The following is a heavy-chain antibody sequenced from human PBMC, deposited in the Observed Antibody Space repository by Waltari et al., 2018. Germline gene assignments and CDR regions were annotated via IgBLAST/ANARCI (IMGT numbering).Heavy chain of an antibody. CDR1: GGSIRRYY. J-gene: IGHJ4*02. V-gene: IGHV4-4*07. CDR2: IYTSGST. D-gene: IGHD6-13*01. CDR3: ASHPIAAALDY. Sequence: QVQLQESGPGLVKPSETLSLTCTVSGGSIRRYYWSWIRQPAGKGLEWIGRIYTSGSTNYTPSIKSRVTMSVDTSKNQFSLKLSAVTAADTAVYYCASHPIAAALDYWGQGTLVTVSS.